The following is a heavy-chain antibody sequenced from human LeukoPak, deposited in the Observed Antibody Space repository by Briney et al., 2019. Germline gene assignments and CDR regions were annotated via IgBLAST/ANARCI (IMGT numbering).Heavy chain of an antibody. CDR1: GGSTSSSSYY. V-gene: IGHV4-39*01. D-gene: IGHD6-13*01. CDR3: ARGGSSRPRRRFDP. Sequence: PSETLSLTCTVSGGSTSSSSYYWGWIRQPPGKGLEWIGSIYYSGTTYYNPSLKSRVTISVDTSKNQFSLKLSSVTAADTAVYDCARGGSSRPRRRFDPWGQGTLVTVSS. CDR2: IYYSGTT. J-gene: IGHJ5*02.